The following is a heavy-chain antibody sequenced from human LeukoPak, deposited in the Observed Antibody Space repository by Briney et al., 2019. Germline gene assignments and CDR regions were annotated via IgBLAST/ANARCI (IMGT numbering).Heavy chain of an antibody. CDR2: ITPKSGDT. J-gene: IGHJ4*02. CDR3: ARVRLADERAWAY. D-gene: IGHD3-3*02. Sequence: ASVKVSCKASGYTFSDFYIHWVRQAPGQGLEYVGWITPKSGDTYSPQRFQGRVTMTRGASISTAYMELSSLRSDDTAVYLCARVRLADERAWAYWGQGTLVTVSS. CDR1: GYTFSDFY. V-gene: IGHV1-2*02.